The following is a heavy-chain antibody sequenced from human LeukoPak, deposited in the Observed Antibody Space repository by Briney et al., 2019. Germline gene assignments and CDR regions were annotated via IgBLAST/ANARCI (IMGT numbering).Heavy chain of an antibody. J-gene: IGHJ4*02. V-gene: IGHV3-30*03. CDR2: ISYDGSNK. Sequence: GGSLRLSCAASGFTLSSYGMHWVRQAPGKGLEWVAVISYDGSNKYDADSVKGRFTISRDDSKNTLYLQMNSLRPEDTAVYYCVRDLSGRYSFDNWGQGTLVTVSS. CDR3: VRDLSGRYSFDN. D-gene: IGHD1-26*01. CDR1: GFTLSSYG.